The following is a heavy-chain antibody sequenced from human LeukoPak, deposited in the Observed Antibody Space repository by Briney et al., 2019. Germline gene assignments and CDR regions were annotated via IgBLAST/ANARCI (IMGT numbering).Heavy chain of an antibody. CDR1: GGTFSSYA. Sequence: SVKVSCKASGGTFSSYAISWVRQAPGQGLEWMGRIIPIFGIANYAQKFQGRVTITADKYTSTAYMELSSLRSEDTAVYYCARRRDIVVVRAAVSDAFDIWGQGTMVTVSS. CDR3: ARRRDIVVVRAAVSDAFDI. J-gene: IGHJ3*02. CDR2: IIPIFGIA. V-gene: IGHV1-69*04. D-gene: IGHD2-2*01.